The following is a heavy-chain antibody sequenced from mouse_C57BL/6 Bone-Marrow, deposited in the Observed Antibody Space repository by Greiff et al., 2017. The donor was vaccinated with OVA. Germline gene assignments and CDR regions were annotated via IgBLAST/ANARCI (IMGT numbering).Heavy chain of an antibody. CDR3: ARSAVLWYQLVYWYFDG. D-gene: IGHD2-1*01. V-gene: IGHV1-55*01. CDR1: GYTFTSYW. J-gene: IGHJ1*03. CDR2: IYPGSGST. Sequence: QVQLQQPGAELVRPGASVKLSCKASGYTFTSYWITWVKPRPGQGLEWIGDIYPGSGSTNYNEKFKSKATLPVDTSSSTAYMQLSSLTSEDSAVYYWARSAVLWYQLVYWYFDGWGTGTTVTVSS.